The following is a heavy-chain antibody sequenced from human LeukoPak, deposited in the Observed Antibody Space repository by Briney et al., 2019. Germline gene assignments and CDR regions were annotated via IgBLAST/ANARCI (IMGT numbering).Heavy chain of an antibody. CDR2: INPNSGGT. CDR1: GYTFTGYY. J-gene: IGHJ3*02. Sequence: ASVKVSCKASGYTFTGYYINWVRQAPGQGLEWMGWINPNSGGTNYAQKLQGRVTMTTDTSTSTAYMELRSLRSDDTAVYYCARGQLWVAGDAFDIWGQGTMVTVSS. V-gene: IGHV1-2*02. D-gene: IGHD5-18*01. CDR3: ARGQLWVAGDAFDI.